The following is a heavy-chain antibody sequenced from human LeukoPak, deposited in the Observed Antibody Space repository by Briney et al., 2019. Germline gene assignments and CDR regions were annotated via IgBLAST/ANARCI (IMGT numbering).Heavy chain of an antibody. J-gene: IGHJ3*02. Sequence: KASETLSLTCTVSGGSISSYYWSWIRQPPGKGLEWIGYIYYSGSTNYNPSLKSRVTISVDTSKNQLSLKLSSVTAADTAVYYCARHAPYYDFWSGYDAFDIWGQGTMVTVSS. D-gene: IGHD3-3*01. CDR2: IYYSGST. CDR3: ARHAPYYDFWSGYDAFDI. V-gene: IGHV4-59*08. CDR1: GGSISSYY.